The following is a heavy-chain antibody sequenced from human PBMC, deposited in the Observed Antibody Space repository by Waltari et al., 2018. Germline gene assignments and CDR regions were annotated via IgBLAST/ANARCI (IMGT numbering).Heavy chain of an antibody. V-gene: IGHV4-59*01. J-gene: IGHJ2*01. Sequence: QAQLQESGPGLVKPSETLSLTCSVSGGSIRSNFRSWFRQPPGKALEWIGYISYSGGTDYHPSLKSRVTISEDSSKNQFSLRLTSVTAADTAIYYCATGTNWYFDLWGRGTLVTVSS. CDR3: ATGTNWYFDL. CDR1: GGSIRSNF. CDR2: ISYSGGT.